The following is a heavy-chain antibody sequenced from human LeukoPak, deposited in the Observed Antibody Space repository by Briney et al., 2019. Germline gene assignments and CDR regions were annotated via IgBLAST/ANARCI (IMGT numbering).Heavy chain of an antibody. CDR1: GYAISSGYY. CDR2: IYHSGST. Sequence: SETLSLTCAVSGYAISSGYYRGWIRHPPGKELEWVESIYHSGSTYYNPYLKSRVTISVDTSKNQFSLKLSSVTAADTAVYYCARHVLGISDAFDIWGQGTMVTVSS. J-gene: IGHJ3*02. CDR3: ARHVLGISDAFDI. V-gene: IGHV4-38-2*01. D-gene: IGHD7-27*01.